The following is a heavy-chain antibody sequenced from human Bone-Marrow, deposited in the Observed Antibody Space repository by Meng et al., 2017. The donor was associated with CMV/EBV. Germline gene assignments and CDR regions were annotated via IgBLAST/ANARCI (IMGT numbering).Heavy chain of an antibody. D-gene: IGHD3-10*01. CDR3: ARGMGPLVLCRRCFYGMDV. CDR1: GYSFTGYY. CDR2: IIPIFGTA. V-gene: IGHV1-69*05. J-gene: IGHJ6*02. Sequence: SVKVSCKASGYSFTGYYIYWVRQAPGQGLEWMGGIIPIFGTANYAQKFQGRVTITTDESTSTAYMELSSLRSEDTAVYYCARGMGPLVLCRRCFYGMDVWGQGTTVTVSS.